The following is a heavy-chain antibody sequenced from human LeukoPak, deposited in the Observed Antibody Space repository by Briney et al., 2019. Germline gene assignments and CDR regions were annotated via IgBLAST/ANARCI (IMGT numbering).Heavy chain of an antibody. D-gene: IGHD6-13*01. J-gene: IGHJ3*02. V-gene: IGHV4-59*05. CDR2: IYYSGST. CDR3: ARVAVSSSWYYAFDI. Sequence: PSETLSLTCTVSGGSISSYYWSWIRQPPGKGLEWIGSIYYSGSTYYNPSLKSRVTISVDTSKNQFSLKLSSVTAADTAVYYCARVAVSSSWYYAFDIWGQGTMVTVSS. CDR1: GGSISSYY.